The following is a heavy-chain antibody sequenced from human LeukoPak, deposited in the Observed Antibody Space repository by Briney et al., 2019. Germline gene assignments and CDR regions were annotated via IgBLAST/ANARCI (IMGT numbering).Heavy chain of an antibody. J-gene: IGHJ5*02. D-gene: IGHD2-2*01. CDR1: GFDFNYYA. V-gene: IGHV3-69-1*02. CDR2: ISAANHI. Sequence: PGGSLRLSCVASGFDFNYYAMKWVRQAPGKGLEWVSSISAANHIYYSDSVKGRFSISRDNAGNALFLQMHSLRGEDTAVYYCGREDCSNVRCYGASDAWGQGTLVTVSS. CDR3: GREDCSNVRCYGASDA.